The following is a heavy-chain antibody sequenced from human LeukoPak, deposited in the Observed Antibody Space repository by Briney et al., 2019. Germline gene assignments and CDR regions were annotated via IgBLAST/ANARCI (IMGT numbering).Heavy chain of an antibody. D-gene: IGHD3-10*01. CDR3: AFARGAPSHFDY. Sequence: ASVNVSCKASGYTFTGYYMHWVRQAPGQGLEWMGWINPNSGGTNYAQKFQGRVTMTRDTSISTAYMELSRLRSDDTAVYCCAFARGAPSHFDYWGQGTLVTVSS. V-gene: IGHV1-2*02. J-gene: IGHJ4*02. CDR1: GYTFTGYY. CDR2: INPNSGGT.